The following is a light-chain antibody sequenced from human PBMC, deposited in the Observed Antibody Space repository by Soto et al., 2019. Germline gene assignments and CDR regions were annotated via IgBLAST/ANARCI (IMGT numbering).Light chain of an antibody. CDR2: GNS. Sequence: QLVLTQPPSVSGAPGQRVTISCTGSSSNIGAGYDVHWYQQLPGTAPKLLIYGNSNRPSGVPDRFSCSKSGTSASLAITGLQAEDEADYYCQSYDSSLSGSRVFGGGTKLTVL. J-gene: IGLJ2*01. CDR1: SSNIGAGYD. V-gene: IGLV1-40*01. CDR3: QSYDSSLSGSRV.